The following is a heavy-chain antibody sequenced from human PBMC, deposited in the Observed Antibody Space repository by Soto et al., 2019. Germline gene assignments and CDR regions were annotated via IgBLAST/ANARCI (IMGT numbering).Heavy chain of an antibody. J-gene: IGHJ4*02. CDR1: GFTVSSNY. CDR2: IYSGGST. V-gene: IGHV3-53*04. D-gene: IGHD5-12*01. Sequence: PGGSLRLSCAASGFTVSSNYMSWVRQAPGKGLEWVSVIYSGGSTYYADSVKGRFTISRHNSKNTLYLQMNSLRAEDTAVYYCASVIVAEPQSWYFDYWGQGTLVTVSS. CDR3: ASVIVAEPQSWYFDY.